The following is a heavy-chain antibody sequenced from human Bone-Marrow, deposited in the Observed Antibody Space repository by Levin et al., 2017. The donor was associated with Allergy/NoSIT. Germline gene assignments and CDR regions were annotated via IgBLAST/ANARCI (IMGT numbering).Heavy chain of an antibody. CDR3: ARGAPAAGSLLYYGMDV. Sequence: RTGGSLRLSCVSSGFTFSNYNMNWVRQAPGKGLEWVAYISSPSNIIFYEDSVRGRFTISRDNGKNSVYLQMTSLRAGDTAIYYCARGAPAAGSLLYYGMDVWGQGTTVTVSS. CDR1: GFTFSNYN. CDR2: ISSPSNII. V-gene: IGHV3-48*01. D-gene: IGHD6-13*01. J-gene: IGHJ6*02.